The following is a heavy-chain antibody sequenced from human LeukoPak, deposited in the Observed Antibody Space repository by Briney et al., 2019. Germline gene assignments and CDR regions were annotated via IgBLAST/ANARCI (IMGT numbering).Heavy chain of an antibody. Sequence: ASVKVSCKASGYTFTSYYMHWVRQAPGQGLEWMGIINPSGGSTSYAQKFQGRVTMTRDMSTSTVYMELSSLRSEDTAVYYCARDGLYCSGGSCYSGGRYYYMDVWGKGTTVTVSS. CDR3: ARDGLYCSGGSCYSGGRYYYMDV. V-gene: IGHV1-46*01. D-gene: IGHD2-15*01. CDR2: INPSGGST. J-gene: IGHJ6*03. CDR1: GYTFTSYY.